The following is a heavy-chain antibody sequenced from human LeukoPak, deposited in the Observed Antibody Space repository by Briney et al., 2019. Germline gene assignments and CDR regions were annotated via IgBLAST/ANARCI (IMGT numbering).Heavy chain of an antibody. Sequence: PSETLSLTCTVSGGSISSYYWSWIRQPAGKGLEWIGRIYTSGSTNYNPSLKSRVTMSVDTSKNQFSLKLSSVTAADTAVYYCARGPTLFLYSSSLLTPEYMDVWGKGTTVTVSS. CDR3: ARGPTLFLYSSSLLTPEYMDV. CDR2: IYTSGST. CDR1: GGSISSYY. V-gene: IGHV4-4*07. D-gene: IGHD6-13*01. J-gene: IGHJ6*03.